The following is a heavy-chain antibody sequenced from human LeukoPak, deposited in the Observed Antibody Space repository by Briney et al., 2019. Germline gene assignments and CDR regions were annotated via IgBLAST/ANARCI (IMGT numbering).Heavy chain of an antibody. CDR3: ARRSTVTTRGGAPDY. J-gene: IGHJ4*02. CDR1: GFTFSSYA. D-gene: IGHD4-17*01. Sequence: GGSLRLSCAASGFTFSSYAMHWVRQAPGKGLEWVAVISYDGSNKYYADSVKGRFTISRDNSKNMLYLQMNSLRAEDTAVYYCARRSTVTTRGGAPDYWGQGTLVTVSS. CDR2: ISYDGSNK. V-gene: IGHV3-30-3*01.